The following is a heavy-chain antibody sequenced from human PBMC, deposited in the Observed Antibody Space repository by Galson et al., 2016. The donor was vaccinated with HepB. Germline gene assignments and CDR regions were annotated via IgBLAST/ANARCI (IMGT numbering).Heavy chain of an antibody. D-gene: IGHD2/OR15-2a*01. CDR1: GFTFSGYG. Sequence: SLRLSCAASGFTFSGYGMHWVRQAPGKGLEWVAADSMDGRRKFYADSVKGRFTISRDNSNNILFLQMSSLRVDDTAVHFCAKRHEYCPPVGCSVDYWGQGTLVSVSS. CDR2: DSMDGRRK. V-gene: IGHV3-30*18. J-gene: IGHJ4*02. CDR3: AKRHEYCPPVGCSVDY.